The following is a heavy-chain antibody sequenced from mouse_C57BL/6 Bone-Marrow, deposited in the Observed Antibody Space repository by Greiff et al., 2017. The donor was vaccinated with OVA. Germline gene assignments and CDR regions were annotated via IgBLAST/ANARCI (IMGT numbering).Heavy chain of an antibody. D-gene: IGHD1-1*01. CDR3: AKHYYGSSYAMDY. V-gene: IGHV2-9*01. CDR1: GFSFTSYG. Sequence: VKVVESGPGLVAPSQRLSITCTVSGFSFTSYGVDWVRQPPGKGLEWLGVIWGGGSTNYNSALMSRLSISKDNSKSQVFLKMNSLQTDDTAMYYCAKHYYGSSYAMDYWGQGTSVTVSS. J-gene: IGHJ4*01. CDR2: IWGGGST.